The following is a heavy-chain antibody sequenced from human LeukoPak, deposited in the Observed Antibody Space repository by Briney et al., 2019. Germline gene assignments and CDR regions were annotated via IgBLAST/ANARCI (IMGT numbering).Heavy chain of an antibody. D-gene: IGHD2-2*01. CDR3: AKDSSRYCSSTSCPFYFQH. V-gene: IGHV3-30*02. CDR1: GFTFSSYG. J-gene: IGHJ1*01. CDR2: IRYDGSNK. Sequence: PGGSLRLSCAASGFTFSSYGMHWVRQAPGKGLEWVAFIRYDGSNKYYADSVKGRFTISRDNSKNTLYLQMNSLRAEDTAVYYCAKDSSRYCSSTSCPFYFQHWGRGTLVTVSS.